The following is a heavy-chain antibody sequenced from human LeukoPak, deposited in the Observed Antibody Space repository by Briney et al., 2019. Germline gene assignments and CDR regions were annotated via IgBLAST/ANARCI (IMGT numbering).Heavy chain of an antibody. CDR3: THLSSGWRYFDY. CDR2: IYWDDDK. J-gene: IGHJ4*02. CDR1: GFSLSTSGVG. V-gene: IGHV2-5*02. Sequence: SGPTLVKPTQTLTLTCTFSGFSLSTSGVGVGWIRQPPGKALEWLALIYWDDDKRYSPSLKSRLTITKDTSKNQVVLTMTNMDPVDTATYYCTHLSSGWRYFDYWGQGTLVTVSS. D-gene: IGHD6-19*01.